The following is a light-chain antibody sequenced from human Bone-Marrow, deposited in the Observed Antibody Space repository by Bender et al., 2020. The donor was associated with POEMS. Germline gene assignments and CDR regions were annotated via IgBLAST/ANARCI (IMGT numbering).Light chain of an antibody. J-gene: IGLJ1*01. CDR2: EGG. CDR3: CSYAGFRVFV. V-gene: IGLV2-23*01. Sequence: QSALTQPASMSASPGQSVTLSCTGANNLVSWYQQHPGKAPNLLLYEGGKRPSGVSDRFSGSKSGNTATLTISGLQSVDEGDYYCCSYAGFRVFVFGPGTKVSVL. CDR1: NNL.